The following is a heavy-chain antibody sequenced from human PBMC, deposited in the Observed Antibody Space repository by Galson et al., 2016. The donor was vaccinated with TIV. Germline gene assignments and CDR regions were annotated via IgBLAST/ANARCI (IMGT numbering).Heavy chain of an antibody. D-gene: IGHD3-16*02. CDR3: ARVDKSYHMDV. Sequence: SLRLSCAASGFTFNSYGFHWVRQAPGKGLEWVAFISYDGSDKSYADSLKGRFTISRDKSKNTLHLQMNSLGAEDTALYYCARVDKSYHMDVWGKGTTVTVSS. CDR1: GFTFNSYG. CDR2: ISYDGSDK. V-gene: IGHV3-30*03. J-gene: IGHJ6*03.